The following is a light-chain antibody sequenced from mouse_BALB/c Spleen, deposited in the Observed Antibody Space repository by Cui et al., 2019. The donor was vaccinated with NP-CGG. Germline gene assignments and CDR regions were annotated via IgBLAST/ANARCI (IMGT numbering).Light chain of an antibody. CDR3: ALWYSNHWV. V-gene: IGLV1*01. J-gene: IGLJ1*01. CDR1: TGAGTSSNY. Sequence: QDVVIQESDPTTQPGETVTLTCRSSTGAGTSSNYANWVQEKPDHLFTGLIGGTNNRAPGVPARFSGSLIGDKAVLTITGAQTEDEAIYFCALWYSNHWVFGGGTKLTVL. CDR2: GTN.